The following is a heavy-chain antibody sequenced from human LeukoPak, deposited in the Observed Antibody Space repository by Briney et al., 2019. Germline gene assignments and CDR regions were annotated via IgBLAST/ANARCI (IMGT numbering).Heavy chain of an antibody. CDR3: ANFYFDY. J-gene: IGHJ4*02. CDR1: GFTFSSYA. V-gene: IGHV3-23*01. CDR2: ISGSAGGT. Sequence: GGSLRLSCAASGFTFSSYAMSWVRQAPGEGLEWVSAISGSAGGTYYADSVKGRFTISRDNSKNTLYLQMNSLRADDTAVYYCANFYFDYWGQGTLVTVSS.